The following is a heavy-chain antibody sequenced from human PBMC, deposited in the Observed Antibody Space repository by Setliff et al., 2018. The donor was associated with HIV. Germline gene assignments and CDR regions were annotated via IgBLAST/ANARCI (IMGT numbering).Heavy chain of an antibody. J-gene: IGHJ3*01. V-gene: IGHV3-53*01. Sequence: PGGSLRLSCAASGFTVSSNYMSWVRQAPGKGLEWVSVIYRGGSTYYADSVRGRFTISRDNSKNTLYLQMNSLGAEDTAVYYCAKGGLNWGIGEGFDVWGQGTMVTVSS. D-gene: IGHD6-13*01. CDR2: IYRGGST. CDR3: AKGGLNWGIGEGFDV. CDR1: GFTVSSNY.